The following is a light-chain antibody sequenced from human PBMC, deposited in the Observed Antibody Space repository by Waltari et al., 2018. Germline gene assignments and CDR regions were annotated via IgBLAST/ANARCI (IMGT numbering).Light chain of an antibody. V-gene: IGKV1-5*03. CDR1: QRISTW. Sequence: DIQMTQSPSTLSASVGDRVTITCRASQRISTWLAWHQQKPGKAPKRLIYKASTLESGVPSRFSGSGSGTEFTLTITGLQPDDFAIYYGQQYEGYSTFGQGTKLEIK. CDR2: KAS. CDR3: QQYEGYST. J-gene: IGKJ2*01.